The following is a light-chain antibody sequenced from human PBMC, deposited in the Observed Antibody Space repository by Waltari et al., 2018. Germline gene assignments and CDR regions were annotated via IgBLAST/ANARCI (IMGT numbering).Light chain of an antibody. J-gene: IGKJ2*01. CDR1: QSINDL. CDR2: RAS. Sequence: DVQMTQSPSSLSASVGDRITMTCRASQSINDLLAWYQQKPWKAPRLLIQRASILESGVPSRFSGSGSGTEFTLTITTLEPEDFAVYYCQQYGNSPFTFGQGTNLEIK. CDR3: QQYGNSPFT. V-gene: IGKV1-5*03.